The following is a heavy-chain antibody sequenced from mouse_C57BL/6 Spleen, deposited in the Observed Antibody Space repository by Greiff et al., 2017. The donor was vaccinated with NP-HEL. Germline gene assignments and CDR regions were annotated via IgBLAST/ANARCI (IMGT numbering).Heavy chain of an antibody. CDR3: AGYYGSSYYAMDY. Sequence: DVMLVESGGGLVKPGGSLKLSCAASGFTFSDYGMHWVRQAPEKGLEWVAYISSGSSTIYYADTVKGRFTISRDNAKNTLFLQMTSLRSEDTAMYYCAGYYGSSYYAMDYWGQGTSVTVSS. D-gene: IGHD1-1*01. J-gene: IGHJ4*01. CDR2: ISSGSSTI. CDR1: GFTFSDYG. V-gene: IGHV5-17*01.